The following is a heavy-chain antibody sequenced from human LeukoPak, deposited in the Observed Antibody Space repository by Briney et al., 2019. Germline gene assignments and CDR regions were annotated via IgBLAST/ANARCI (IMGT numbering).Heavy chain of an antibody. CDR2: ISPNSGVT. V-gene: IGHV1-2*06. J-gene: IGHJ4*02. CDR1: GYTFTGYY. CDR3: ARDLNDINHVIGSV. D-gene: IGHD1-1*01. Sequence: ASVKVSCKASGYTFTGYYMHWVRQAPGQGLEWMGRISPNSGVTNYAQKFQGRVTMARDTSINTAYMELSGLRSEDTAVYYCARDLNDINHVIGSVWGQGTLVTVSS.